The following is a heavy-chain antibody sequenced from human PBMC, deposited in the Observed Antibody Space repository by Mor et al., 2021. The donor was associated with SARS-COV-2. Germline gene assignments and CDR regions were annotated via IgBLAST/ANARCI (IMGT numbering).Heavy chain of an antibody. D-gene: IGHD2-15*01. J-gene: IGHJ3*02. Sequence: GSTIHYADSVKGRFTISRDNGKNSLYLQMNSLRDEDTAVYYCARDMYCSGGSCYTGAFDIWG. CDR2: GSTI. V-gene: IGHV3-48*02. CDR3: ARDMYCSGGSCYTGAFDI.